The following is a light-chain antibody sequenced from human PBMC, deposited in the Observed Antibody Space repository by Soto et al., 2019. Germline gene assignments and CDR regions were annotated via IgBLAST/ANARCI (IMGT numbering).Light chain of an antibody. V-gene: IGKV3D-20*01. J-gene: IGKJ1*01. CDR3: QQYGTTPWT. Sequence: EIVMTQSVATLSLYLGERATLSCGASQALRSSYLAWYQQKPGLAPRLLIYATSSRATGIPDRFSGSGAGTDFTLTISRLEPEDFAVYYCQQYGTTPWTFGQGTKVDIK. CDR2: ATS. CDR1: QALRSSY.